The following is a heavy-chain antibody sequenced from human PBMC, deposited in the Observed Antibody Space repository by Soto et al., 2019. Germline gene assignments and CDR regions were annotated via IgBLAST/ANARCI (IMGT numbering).Heavy chain of an antibody. D-gene: IGHD3-22*01. CDR2: IWYDGSNK. Sequence: PGGSLRLSCAGSGFTFSSYGMHWVRQAPGKGLEWVAVIWYDGSNKYHADSVKGRFTISRDNSKNTLYLQMNSLRAEDTAVYYCAREYYYDSSGYYYDAFDIWGQGTMVTVSS. CDR3: AREYYYDSSGYYYDAFDI. CDR1: GFTFSSYG. V-gene: IGHV3-33*01. J-gene: IGHJ3*02.